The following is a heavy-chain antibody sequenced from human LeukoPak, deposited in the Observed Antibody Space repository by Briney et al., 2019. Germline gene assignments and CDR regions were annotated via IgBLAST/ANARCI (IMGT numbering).Heavy chain of an antibody. CDR3: AKGTRMIVVDNTIDY. Sequence: GGSLRLSCAASGFTFSSYAMSWVRQAPGKGLEWVSAISGSGGSTYYADSVKGRFTISRDNSKITLYLQMNSLRAEDTAVYYCAKGTRMIVVDNTIDYWGQGTLVTVSS. D-gene: IGHD3-22*01. CDR1: GFTFSSYA. V-gene: IGHV3-23*01. CDR2: ISGSGGST. J-gene: IGHJ4*02.